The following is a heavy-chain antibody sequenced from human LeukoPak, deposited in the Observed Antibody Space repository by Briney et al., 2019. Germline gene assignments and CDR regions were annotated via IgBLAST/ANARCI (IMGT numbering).Heavy chain of an antibody. J-gene: IGHJ5*02. V-gene: IGHV4-4*09. CDR2: IYTSEST. D-gene: IGHD3-10*01. CDR1: GGSISSYY. CDR3: ARESPGAWFDP. Sequence: SETLSLTCTVSGGSISSYYWSWIRQPPGKGLEWIGYIYTSESTNYNPSLKSRVTISVDTSKNQFSLKLSSVTAADTAVYYCARESPGAWFDPWGQGTLVTVSS.